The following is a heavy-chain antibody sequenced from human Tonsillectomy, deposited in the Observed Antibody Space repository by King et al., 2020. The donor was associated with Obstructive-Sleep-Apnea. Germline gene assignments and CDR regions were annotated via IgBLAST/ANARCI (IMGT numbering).Heavy chain of an antibody. CDR1: GFTVSSNY. V-gene: IGHV3-66*01. J-gene: IGHJ6*02. D-gene: IGHD2-21*01. Sequence: QLVQSGGGLVQPGGSLRLSCAASGFTVSSNYMSWVRQAPGKGLEWVSVIYSGGSTYYADSVKGRFTISRDNSKNTLYLQMNSLRAKDTAVYYCARDDWNYHYYGMDVWGQGTTVTVSS. CDR3: ARDDWNYHYYGMDV. CDR2: IYSGGST.